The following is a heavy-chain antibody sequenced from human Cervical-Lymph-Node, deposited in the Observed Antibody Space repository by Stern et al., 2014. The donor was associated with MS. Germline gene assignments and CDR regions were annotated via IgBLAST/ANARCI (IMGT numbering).Heavy chain of an antibody. D-gene: IGHD2-21*01. CDR1: GFAFSSYG. CDR2: IWYDGSYE. V-gene: IGHV3-33*01. Sequence: VQLEESGGGVVQPGRSLRLSCAASGFAFSSYGMHWVRQAPGKGLEWVAVIWYDGSYEYYADSVKGRFTISRDNSKNMFLLQMNSLRAEDTAVYYCARGPLDSHDGMEVWGQGTTVTVSS. J-gene: IGHJ6*02. CDR3: ARGPLDSHDGMEV.